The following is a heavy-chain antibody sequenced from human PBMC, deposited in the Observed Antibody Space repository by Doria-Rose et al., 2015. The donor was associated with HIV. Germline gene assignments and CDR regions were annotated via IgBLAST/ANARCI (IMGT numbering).Heavy chain of an antibody. J-gene: IGHJ4*02. V-gene: IGHV2-26*01. CDR2: IFSDDER. CDR1: GVSLSSPGMG. CDR3: ARIKSSRWYHKYYFDF. Sequence: QVTLKESGPVLVKPTETLTLTCTVSGVSLSSPGMGVSWIRQPPGKALEWLANIFSDDERSYKTSLKSVLTISMGTSKSQVVLTMTDMDPVDTATYYCARIKSSRWYHKYYFDFWGQGTLVIVSA. D-gene: IGHD6-13*01.